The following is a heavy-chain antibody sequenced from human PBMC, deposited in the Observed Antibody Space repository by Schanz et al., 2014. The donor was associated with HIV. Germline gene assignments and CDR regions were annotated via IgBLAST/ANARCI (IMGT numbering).Heavy chain of an antibody. CDR3: AREYYSRNWNWFDP. Sequence: QEQLVESGGGVVQPGKSLRLSYAASGFTFRNFGMHWVRQAPGKGLEWVAVIWYDGTNIDYADSVKGRFTVSRDNSKNMLYLQMNSLRAEDTAVYYCAREYYSRNWNWFDPWGQGTLVTVSS. D-gene: IGHD6-13*01. V-gene: IGHV3-33*01. CDR1: GFTFRNFG. J-gene: IGHJ5*02. CDR2: IWYDGTNI.